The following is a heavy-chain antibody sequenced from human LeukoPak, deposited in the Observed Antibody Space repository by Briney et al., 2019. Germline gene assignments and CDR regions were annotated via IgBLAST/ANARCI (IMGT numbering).Heavy chain of an antibody. J-gene: IGHJ4*02. CDR2: QYYSGST. CDR3: ARSLSYGFDFDS. D-gene: IGHD5-18*01. Sequence: SETLSLTCDVSGVSLNTCCYYWTWIRQPPGKGLEWIGYQYYSGSTRYNSSLRSRLTISLNSSKNQFSLRLTSVTAADTAVYYCARSLSYGFDFDSWGPGTLVIVSS. V-gene: IGHV4-61*01. CDR1: GVSLNTCCYY.